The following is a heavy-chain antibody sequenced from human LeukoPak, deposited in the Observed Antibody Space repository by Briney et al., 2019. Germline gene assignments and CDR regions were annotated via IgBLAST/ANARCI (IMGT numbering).Heavy chain of an antibody. D-gene: IGHD3-16*02. CDR2: IYYSGST. Sequence: MPSETLPLTCTVSGGSISSYYWSWIRQPPGKGLEWIGYIYYSGSTNYNPSLKSRVTISVDTSKNQFSLKLSSVTAADTAVYYCARISASLGELSLNYFDYWGQGTLVTVSS. CDR1: GGSISSYY. V-gene: IGHV4-59*01. CDR3: ARISASLGELSLNYFDY. J-gene: IGHJ4*02.